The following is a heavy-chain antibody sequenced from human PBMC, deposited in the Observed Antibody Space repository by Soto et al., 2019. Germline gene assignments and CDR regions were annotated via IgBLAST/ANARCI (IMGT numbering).Heavy chain of an antibody. D-gene: IGHD5-12*01. CDR1: GFTFSSYG. CDR2: IWYDGSNK. J-gene: IGHJ5*02. CDR3: ARGVSATARFDP. V-gene: IGHV3-33*01. Sequence: QVQLVESGGGVVQPGRSLRLSCAASGFTFSSYGMHWVRQAPGKGLEWVAVIWYDGSNKYYADSVKGRFTISRDNSKNTLYLQMNSLRAEDTAVYYCARGVSATARFDPWGQGTLVTVSS.